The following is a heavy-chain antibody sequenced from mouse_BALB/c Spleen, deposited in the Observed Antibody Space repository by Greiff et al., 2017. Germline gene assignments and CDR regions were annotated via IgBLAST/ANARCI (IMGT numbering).Heavy chain of an antibody. CDR2: INPSNGGT. Sequence: QVQLQQPGPDLVKPGASVKLSCKASGYTFTSYYMYWVKQRPGQGLEWIGGINPSNGGTNFNEKFKSKATLTVDKSSSTAYMQLSSLTSEDSAVYYCTREETRWDWAGFAYGGQGTLVTVSA. V-gene: IGHV1S16*01. D-gene: IGHD4-1*01. J-gene: IGHJ3*01. CDR3: TREETRWDWAGFAY. CDR1: GYTFTSYY.